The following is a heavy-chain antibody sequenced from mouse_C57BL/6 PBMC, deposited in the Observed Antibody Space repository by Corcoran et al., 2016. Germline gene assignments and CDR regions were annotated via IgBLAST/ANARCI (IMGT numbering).Heavy chain of an antibody. J-gene: IGHJ4*01. CDR1: GYTFTTYG. CDR3: ARGGDGYCLF. CDR2: INTYSGVP. V-gene: IGHV9-3*01. Sequence: QIQLVQSGPELKKPGETVKISCKASGYTFTTYGMSWVKQAPGKGLKWMGWINTYSGVPTYADDFKGRFAFSLETSASTAYLQINNLKNEDTATDFCARGGDGYCLFWGQGTSVTVSS. D-gene: IGHD2-3*01.